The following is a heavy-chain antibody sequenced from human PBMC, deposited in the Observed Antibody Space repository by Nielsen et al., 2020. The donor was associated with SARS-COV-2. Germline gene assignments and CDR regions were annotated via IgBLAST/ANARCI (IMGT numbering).Heavy chain of an antibody. D-gene: IGHD2-2*01. Sequence: SETLSLTCTVSGGSISSYYWSWIRQPPGKGLEWIGYIYHSGSTTYNPSLQSRVTMSIDTSQNQFSLKLSSVTAADTAVYYCARQGRHCGGSSCYPDFFDPWGRGSLVTVSS. V-gene: IGHV4-59*08. CDR3: ARQGRHCGGSSCYPDFFDP. CDR1: GGSISSYY. J-gene: IGHJ5*02. CDR2: IYHSGST.